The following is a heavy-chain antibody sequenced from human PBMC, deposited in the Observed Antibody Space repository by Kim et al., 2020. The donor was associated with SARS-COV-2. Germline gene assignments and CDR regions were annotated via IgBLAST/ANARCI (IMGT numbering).Heavy chain of an antibody. CDR2: IYYSGST. Sequence: SETLSLTCTVSGGSISSSSYYWGWIRQPPGKGLEWIGSIYYSGSTYYNPSLKSRVTISVDTSKNQFSLKLSSVTAADTAVYYCARSTDEIVGATMYYFDYWGQGTLVTVSS. D-gene: IGHD1-26*01. V-gene: IGHV4-39*01. CDR1: GGSISSSSYY. J-gene: IGHJ4*02. CDR3: ARSTDEIVGATMYYFDY.